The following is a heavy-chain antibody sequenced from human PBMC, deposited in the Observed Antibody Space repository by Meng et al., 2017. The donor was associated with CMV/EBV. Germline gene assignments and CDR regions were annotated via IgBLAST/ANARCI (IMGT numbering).Heavy chain of an antibody. V-gene: IGHV1-69*05. CDR1: GGTFSSYA. D-gene: IGHD4-17*01. J-gene: IGHJ6*02. Sequence: SVKVSCKASGGTFSSYAISWVRQAPGQGLEWMGGIIPIFGTANYAQKFQGRVTITTDESTSTAYMELSSLRSEDTAVYYCARDPLKRSKDYAQGYYYYYGMDVWGQGTLVTVSS. CDR3: ARDPLKRSKDYAQGYYYYYGMDV. CDR2: IIPIFGTA.